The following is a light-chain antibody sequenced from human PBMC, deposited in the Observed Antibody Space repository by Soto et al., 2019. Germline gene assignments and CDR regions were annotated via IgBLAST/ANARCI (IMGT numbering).Light chain of an antibody. J-gene: IGKJ5*01. Sequence: PGERATLSCRASQSVSSSYLAWYQQKPGQAPRLLIYGASSRATGIPDRFSGGGSGTDFTLTISSLEPEDAAVYYCQQRSNWPSITFGQGTRLEIK. CDR3: QQRSNWPSIT. CDR1: QSVSSSY. CDR2: GAS. V-gene: IGKV3D-20*02.